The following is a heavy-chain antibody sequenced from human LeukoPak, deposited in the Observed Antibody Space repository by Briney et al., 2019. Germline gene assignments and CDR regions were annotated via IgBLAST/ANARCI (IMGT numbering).Heavy chain of an antibody. D-gene: IGHD1-26*01. J-gene: IGHJ1*01. CDR2: MNGNSGDT. CDR1: GFTFTIYD. Sequence: ASVKVSCKTSGFTFTIYDINWVRQATGQGLEWMGWMNGNSGDTGYAQKFQGRVTMTRNTSISTAYMELSNLRSEDMAVYYCVRGRFIAGAGDWGQGTPVTVPS. V-gene: IGHV1-8*01. CDR3: VRGRFIAGAGD.